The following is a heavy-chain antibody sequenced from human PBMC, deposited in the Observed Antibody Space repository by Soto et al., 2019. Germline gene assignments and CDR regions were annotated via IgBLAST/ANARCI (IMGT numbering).Heavy chain of an antibody. D-gene: IGHD3-3*01. CDR3: ARDSPRLTRSGYPVN. J-gene: IGHJ4*02. V-gene: IGHV1-18*01. CDR1: GYTFTSYG. CDR2: ISAYNGNT. Sequence: QVPLVQSGAEVKKPGASVKVSCKASGYTFTSYGISWVRQAPGQGLEWMGWISAYNGNTNYAQKLQGRVTMTTDTSTSTAYMELRSLRSDDTAVYYCARDSPRLTRSGYPVNWGQGTLVTVSS.